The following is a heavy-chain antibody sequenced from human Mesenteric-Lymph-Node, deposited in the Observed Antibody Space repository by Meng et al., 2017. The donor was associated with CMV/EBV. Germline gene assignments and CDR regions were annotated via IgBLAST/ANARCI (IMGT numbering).Heavy chain of an antibody. D-gene: IGHD3-10*01. V-gene: IGHV4-61*01. CDR3: ARAPPLVRGRGNWFDP. CDR2: IYYSGST. J-gene: IGHJ5*02. Sequence: LSCTVSGGSVSSGRYYWSWIRQPPGKGLEWIGYIYYSGSTNYNPSLRSRVTMSVDTSKNQFSLRLSSVTAADTAVYYCARAPPLVRGRGNWFDPWGQGTLVTVSS. CDR1: GGSVSSGRYY.